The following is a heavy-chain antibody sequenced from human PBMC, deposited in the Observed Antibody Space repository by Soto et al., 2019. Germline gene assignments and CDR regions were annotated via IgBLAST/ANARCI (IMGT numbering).Heavy chain of an antibody. D-gene: IGHD3-3*01. V-gene: IGHV3-33*01. CDR1: GFTFSSYG. Sequence: PGWSLRLSCAASGFTFSSYGMDWVRQAPGKGLEWVAVIWYDGSNKYYADSVKGRFTISRDNSKNTLYLQMNSLRAEDTAVYYCARLYDYDFWSGYYPTDYYYYMDVWGKGTTVTVSS. J-gene: IGHJ6*03. CDR2: IWYDGSNK. CDR3: ARLYDYDFWSGYYPTDYYYYMDV.